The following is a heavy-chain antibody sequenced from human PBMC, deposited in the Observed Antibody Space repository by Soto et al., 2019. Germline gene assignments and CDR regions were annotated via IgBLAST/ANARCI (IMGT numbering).Heavy chain of an antibody. Sequence: SQTVSLTCAVYCGSFSGHSWTWILQSPGKGLEWIGDITHSGRVNYSSSLKSRVTISLDTSKNQFSLTLSAVTAAEKAMYYCSTRAYDTNGYYRFDPWGQGTLVTVS. CDR3: STRAYDTNGYYRFDP. CDR1: CGSFSGHS. CDR2: ITHSGRV. J-gene: IGHJ5*01. V-gene: IGHV4-34*01. D-gene: IGHD3-22*01.